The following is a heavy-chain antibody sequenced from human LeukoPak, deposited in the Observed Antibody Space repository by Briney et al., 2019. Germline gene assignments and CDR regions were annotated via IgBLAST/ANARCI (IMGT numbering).Heavy chain of an antibody. CDR1: GGSISSGGYY. V-gene: IGHV4-31*03. CDR2: IYYSGST. D-gene: IGHD5-12*01. J-gene: IGHJ4*02. CDR3: ARGPRYSGYDWAFDY. Sequence: SQTLSLTCTVSGGSISSGGYYWSWIRQHPGKGLEWIGYIYYSGSTYYNPSLKSRVTISVDASKNQFSLKLSSVTAADTAVYYCARGPRYSGYDWAFDYWGQGTLVTVSS.